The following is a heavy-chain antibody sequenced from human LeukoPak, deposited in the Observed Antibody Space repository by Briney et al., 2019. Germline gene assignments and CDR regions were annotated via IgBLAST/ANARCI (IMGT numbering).Heavy chain of an antibody. J-gene: IGHJ6*03. CDR1: GYTFSSYA. D-gene: IGHD2-15*01. V-gene: IGHV3-23*01. Sequence: GGSLRLSCAASGYTFSSYAMSWVRQAPGKGLEWVSAISASGGNTYYADSMKGRFTISRDNSKNTLYLQMSSLRAEDTAVYYCAKGTYCSGANCYPSVYYYYYMDVWGKGTTVTVSS. CDR3: AKGTYCSGANCYPSVYYYYYMDV. CDR2: ISASGGNT.